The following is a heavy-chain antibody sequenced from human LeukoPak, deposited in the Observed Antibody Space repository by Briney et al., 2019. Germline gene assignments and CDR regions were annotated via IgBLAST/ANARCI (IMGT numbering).Heavy chain of an antibody. V-gene: IGHV4-34*01. CDR2: INHSGST. CDR3: ARGADSGYDLNY. D-gene: IGHD5-12*01. J-gene: IGHJ4*02. Sequence: SETLSLTCAVYGGSFSGYYWSWIRQPPGKGPEWIGEINHSGSTNYNPSLKSRVTISVDTSKNQFSLKLSSVTAADTAVYYCARGADSGYDLNYWGQGTLVTVSS. CDR1: GGSFSGYY.